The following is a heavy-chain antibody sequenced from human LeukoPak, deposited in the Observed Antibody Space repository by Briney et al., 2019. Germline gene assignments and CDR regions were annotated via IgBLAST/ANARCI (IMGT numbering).Heavy chain of an antibody. V-gene: IGHV4-59*01. J-gene: IGHJ6*02. CDR3: ARDAEMATPYYFAMDV. Sequence: SETLSLTCTVSGGSISTYYWSWIRQPPGKGLEWIGYIYYSGSTDYNPSLKSRVTISLDTSKNQFSLRLSSVTAADTAAYYCARDAEMATPYYFAMDVWGQGTTVTVSS. D-gene: IGHD5-24*01. CDR2: IYYSGST. CDR1: GGSISTYY.